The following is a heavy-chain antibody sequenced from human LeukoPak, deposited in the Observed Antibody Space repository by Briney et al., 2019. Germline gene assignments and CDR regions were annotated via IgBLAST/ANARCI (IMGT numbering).Heavy chain of an antibody. D-gene: IGHD6-6*01. V-gene: IGHV4-61*02. Sequence: PSQTLSLTCTVSSNSISSGDYYWSWIRQPAGKGLEWIGRIYTSGSTNYNPSLKSRVTISVDTSKNQFSLKLSSVTAADTAVYYCARRHVEYSSSSDPYYFDYWGQGTLVTVSS. CDR3: ARRHVEYSSSSDPYYFDY. J-gene: IGHJ4*02. CDR2: IYTSGST. CDR1: SNSISSGDYY.